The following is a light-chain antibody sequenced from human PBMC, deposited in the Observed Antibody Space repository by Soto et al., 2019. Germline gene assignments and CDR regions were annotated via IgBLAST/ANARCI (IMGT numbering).Light chain of an antibody. J-gene: IGKJ1*01. V-gene: IGKV3-20*01. CDR1: QSVNSNY. CDR2: GTS. CDR3: QQYDNSPRT. Sequence: EIVLTQSPGTLSLSPGERATLSCRASQSVNSNYLAWYQQKPGQRPRLLMYGTSSRATGIPDRFSGSGSGTDFTLTISRLEPEDFAVYYCQQYDNSPRTVGQGTKVEIK.